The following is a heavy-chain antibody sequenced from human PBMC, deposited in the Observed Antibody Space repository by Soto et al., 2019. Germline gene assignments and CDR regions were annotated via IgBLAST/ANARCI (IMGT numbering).Heavy chain of an antibody. V-gene: IGHV3-21*01. CDR3: ARVVLSGYAFDY. Sequence: TGGSLRLSCAASGFTFSSYSMNWVRQAPGKGLEWVSSISSSSSYIYYADSVKGRFTISRDNAKNSLYLQMNSLRAEDTAVYYCARVVLSGYAFDYWGQGTLVTVSS. D-gene: IGHD5-12*01. CDR2: ISSSSSYI. J-gene: IGHJ4*02. CDR1: GFTFSSYS.